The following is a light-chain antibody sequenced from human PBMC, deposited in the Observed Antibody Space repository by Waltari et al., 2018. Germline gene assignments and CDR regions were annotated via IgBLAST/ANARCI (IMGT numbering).Light chain of an antibody. CDR3: QQSSSTPPWT. CDR2: TAS. Sequence: DIQMTQSPSSLSASVGDRVTITCRASQTISSYLNWYQQKPGKAPHLLIYTASSLQSGVPSRLSGSGSGTEFTLTISSLQPEDFATYYCQQSSSTPPWTFGQGTKVEIK. V-gene: IGKV1-39*01. CDR1: QTISSY. J-gene: IGKJ1*01.